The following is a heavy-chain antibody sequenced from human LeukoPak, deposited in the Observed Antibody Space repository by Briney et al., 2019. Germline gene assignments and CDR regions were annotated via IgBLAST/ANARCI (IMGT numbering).Heavy chain of an antibody. D-gene: IGHD1-1*01. Sequence: GGSLRLSCTVSGFTFSPYAMSWVRQAPGKGLEWVSSISTSGGNTYYADSVKGRFTISRDNSKNTLNLQMNSLRAEDSGVYYCSKGLAPTGTTHTAAGYWGQGTLVTVSS. J-gene: IGHJ4*02. CDR3: SKGLAPTGTTHTAAGY. CDR2: ISTSGGNT. CDR1: GFTFSPYA. V-gene: IGHV3-23*01.